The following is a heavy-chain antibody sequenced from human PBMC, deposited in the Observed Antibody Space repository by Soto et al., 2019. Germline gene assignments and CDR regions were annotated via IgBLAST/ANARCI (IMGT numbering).Heavy chain of an antibody. CDR2: IYNGGSP. D-gene: IGHD3-3*01. Sequence: QVQLQESGPGLVKPSETLSLTCTVSGGSVSTDYWSWIRQPPGKRLEYIGFIYNGGSPNYNPSLDSRVTISPDTSKNQFSLKLSSVTAADTAVYYCARGEWFLRGYGMDVWGRGTTVTVS. J-gene: IGHJ6*02. CDR1: GGSVSTDY. V-gene: IGHV4-59*02. CDR3: ARGEWFLRGYGMDV.